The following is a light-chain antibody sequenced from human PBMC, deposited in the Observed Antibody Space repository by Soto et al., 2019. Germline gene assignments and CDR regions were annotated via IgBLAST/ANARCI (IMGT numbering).Light chain of an antibody. J-gene: IGLJ2*01. CDR3: GTWDSSLSAGV. Sequence: QSVLTQPTSVSAAPGQKVTISCSGSTSNIGNSYVSWYQQFPGTAPKLLIYENYKRPSGISDRFSGSKSGTSATLTITGLQTGDEADYYCGTWDSSLSAGVFGGGTQLTVL. CDR1: TSNIGNSY. V-gene: IGLV1-51*02. CDR2: ENY.